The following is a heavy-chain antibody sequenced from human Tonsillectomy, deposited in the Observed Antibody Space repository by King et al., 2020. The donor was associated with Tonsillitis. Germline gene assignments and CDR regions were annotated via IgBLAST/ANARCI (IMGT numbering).Heavy chain of an antibody. J-gene: IGHJ4*02. D-gene: IGHD3-16*01. V-gene: IGHV3-7*01. Sequence: DVRLVESGGGVVQPGGSLRLSCAASVFTFNTYWMSWVRQAPGKGLEWVANIKEDGTDEYCVGSVKGRFTIFRDNAKNSLYLQMNSLRAEDTAVYYCARDRMIKFGGVDYCGQGTLVTVSS. CDR3: ARDRMIKFGGVDY. CDR1: VFTFNTYW. CDR2: IKEDGTDE.